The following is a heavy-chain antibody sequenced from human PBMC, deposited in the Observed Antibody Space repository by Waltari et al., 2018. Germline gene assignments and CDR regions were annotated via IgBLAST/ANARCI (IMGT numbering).Heavy chain of an antibody. Sequence: QVQLQQWGAGLLKPSETLSLTCAVYGGSFSGYYWSWIRQPPGKGLEWIGEINHSGRTNDNPSLKSRVTISVDTSKNQFSLKLSSVTAADTAVYYCARAPRTYYYDSSGTKGSDIWGQGTMVTVSS. J-gene: IGHJ3*02. V-gene: IGHV4-34*01. CDR1: GGSFSGYY. D-gene: IGHD3-22*01. CDR2: INHSGRT. CDR3: ARAPRTYYYDSSGTKGSDI.